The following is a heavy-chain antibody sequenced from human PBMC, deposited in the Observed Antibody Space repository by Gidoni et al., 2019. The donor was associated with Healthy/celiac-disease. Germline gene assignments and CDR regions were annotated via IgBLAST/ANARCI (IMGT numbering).Heavy chain of an antibody. CDR2: IKQDGNEK. V-gene: IGHV3-7*01. CDR1: GFTFSRYW. D-gene: IGHD2-21*02. CDR3: ARARAVVVTGTPFFDY. Sequence: EVQVVESGGGLVQPGGSLRLSCAASGFTFSRYWMSWVRRAPGKGLEWVANIKQDGNEKYYVDSVKGRFTISRDNAKYSLYLQMNSLRAEDTAVYYCARARAVVVTGTPFFDYWGQGTLVTVSS. J-gene: IGHJ4*02.